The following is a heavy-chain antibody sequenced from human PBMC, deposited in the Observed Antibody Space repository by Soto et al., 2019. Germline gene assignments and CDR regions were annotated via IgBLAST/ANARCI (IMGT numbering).Heavy chain of an antibody. J-gene: IGHJ4*02. CDR2: MSPNSENK. CDR3: VRGLGSSWTTGGYNYFKF. Sequence: ASVKVSCKTSGYTFTNFDVNWVRQAAGQGLEWMGWMSPNSENKGYAQKFQGRVSMTRDTSITTAYMELGSLRSEDTAVYYCVRGLGSSWTTGGYNYFKFWGQGTLVAVSS. D-gene: IGHD6-13*01. V-gene: IGHV1-8*01. CDR1: GYTFTNFD.